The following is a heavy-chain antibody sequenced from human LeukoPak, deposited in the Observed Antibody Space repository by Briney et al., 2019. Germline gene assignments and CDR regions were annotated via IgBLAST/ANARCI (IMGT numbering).Heavy chain of an antibody. Sequence: GGSLRLSCAASGFTFSGYWMHWVRQAPGKGLEWVSYISRSSSTISYADSVKGRFTISRDNAKNSLYLQMNSLRDEDTAVYYCARDSASGSYRHAFDIWGQGTMVTVSS. CDR2: ISRSSSTI. D-gene: IGHD1-26*01. V-gene: IGHV3-48*02. J-gene: IGHJ3*02. CDR3: ARDSASGSYRHAFDI. CDR1: GFTFSGYW.